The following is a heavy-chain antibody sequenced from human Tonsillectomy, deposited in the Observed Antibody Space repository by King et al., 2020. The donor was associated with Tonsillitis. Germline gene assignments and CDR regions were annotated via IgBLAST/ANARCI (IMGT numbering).Heavy chain of an antibody. CDR2: ISYDGSNK. CDR1: GFTFSSYG. D-gene: IGHD6-25*01. Sequence: VQLVESGGGVVQPGRSLRLSCAASGFTFSSYGMHWVRQAPGKGLEWVAVISYDGSNKYYADSVKGRFTISRDNSKNTLYLQMNSLRAEDTAGYYCAKRRLNSRAVGFPYFDYWGQGTLVTVSS. CDR3: AKRRLNSRAVGFPYFDY. J-gene: IGHJ4*02. V-gene: IGHV3-30*18.